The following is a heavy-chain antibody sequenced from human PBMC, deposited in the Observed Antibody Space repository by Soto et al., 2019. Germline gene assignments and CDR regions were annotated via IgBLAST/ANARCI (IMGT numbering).Heavy chain of an antibody. CDR1: GFTFSAYG. CDR2: ISHDGTNK. D-gene: IGHD3-22*01. J-gene: IGHJ5*02. Sequence: PGGSLRLSCEVSGFTFSAYGMHWVRQAPGKGLEWVAAISHDGTNKNYAAPVKGRFTISRDDSKNTMYLQMNSLKTEDTAVYYCTIPRGPMIRPWGQGTLVTVSS. V-gene: IGHV3-30*03. CDR3: TIPRGPMIRP.